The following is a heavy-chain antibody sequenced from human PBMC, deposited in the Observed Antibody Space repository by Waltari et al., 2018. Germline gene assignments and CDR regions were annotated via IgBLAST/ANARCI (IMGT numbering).Heavy chain of an antibody. V-gene: IGHV4-38-2*01. CDR3: ASGQSGSTGGAWFDP. J-gene: IGHJ5*02. D-gene: IGHD1-26*01. Sequence: QVQLQESGPGLVKPSETLSLTCAVSDSSISSGYYWGWIRQPPGKGLEWIGSISNRGSTYYNPSLKSRVTISLDTSKNQFSLKLSSVTAADTAIYYCASGQSGSTGGAWFDPWGQGTLVTVSS. CDR2: ISNRGST. CDR1: DSSISSGYY.